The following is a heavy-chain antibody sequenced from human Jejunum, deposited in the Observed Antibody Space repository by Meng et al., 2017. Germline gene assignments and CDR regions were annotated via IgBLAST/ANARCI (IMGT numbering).Heavy chain of an antibody. CDR3: ATIQSSPHFFNY. V-gene: IGHV4-30-4*01. D-gene: IGHD6-6*01. Sequence: QLPVQESGPGLVKPSQTLSLACTVSGDSVTSGSYHWSWIRQPPGKGLEWIGYIHHSGITYYNPSLRSRLLISIDTSKRQLSLTLNSVTAADTALYYCATIQSSPHFFNYWGQGTLVTVSS. CDR1: GDSVTSGSYH. CDR2: IHHSGIT. J-gene: IGHJ4*02.